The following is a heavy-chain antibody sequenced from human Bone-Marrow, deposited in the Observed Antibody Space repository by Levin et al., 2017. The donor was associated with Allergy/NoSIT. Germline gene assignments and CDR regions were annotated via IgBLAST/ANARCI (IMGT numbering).Heavy chain of an antibody. CDR3: AKLDTVTTMIDY. D-gene: IGHD4-17*01. CDR1: GFTFSSYA. CDR2: ISGSGGST. Sequence: SPRLSCAASGFTFSSYAMSWVRQAPRKAIEWVSAISGSGGSTYYADSVKGRFTISRDNSKNTLYLQMNSLRAEDTAVYYCAKLDTVTTMIDYWGQGTLVTVSS. J-gene: IGHJ4*02. V-gene: IGHV3-23*01.